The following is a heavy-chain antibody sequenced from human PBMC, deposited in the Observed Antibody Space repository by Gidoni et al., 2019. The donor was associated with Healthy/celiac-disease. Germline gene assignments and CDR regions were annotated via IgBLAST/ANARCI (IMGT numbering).Heavy chain of an antibody. V-gene: IGHV3-21*01. Sequence: EVQLVVSGGGLVKPGGSLRLSCAASGLPFSSYSMNWFRQAPGKGLEWVSSISSSSSYIYYADSVKGRFTISRDNAKNSLYLQMNSLRAEDTAVYYCARDRIAVGNDAFDIWGQGTMVTVSS. CDR1: GLPFSSYS. J-gene: IGHJ3*02. D-gene: IGHD6-19*01. CDR2: ISSSSSYI. CDR3: ARDRIAVGNDAFDI.